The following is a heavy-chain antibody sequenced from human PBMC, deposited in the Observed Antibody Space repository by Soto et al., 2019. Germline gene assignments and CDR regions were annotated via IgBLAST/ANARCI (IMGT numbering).Heavy chain of an antibody. CDR1: GGSISSGGYS. D-gene: IGHD5-18*01. Sequence: SETLSLTCAVSGGSISSGGYSWSWIRRPPGKGLEWIGYIYHSGSTYYNPSLKSRVTISVDRSKNQFSLKLSSVTAADTAVYYCARQGYSYDQDYWGQGTLVTVSS. V-gene: IGHV4-30-2*01. CDR3: ARQGYSYDQDY. J-gene: IGHJ4*02. CDR2: IYHSGST.